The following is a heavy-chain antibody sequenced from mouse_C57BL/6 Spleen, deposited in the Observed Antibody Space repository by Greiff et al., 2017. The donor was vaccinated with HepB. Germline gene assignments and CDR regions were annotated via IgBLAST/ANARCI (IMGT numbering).Heavy chain of an antibody. Sequence: EVQLVESGGGLVQPKGSLKLSCAASGFTFNTYAMHWVRQAPGKGLEWVARIRSKSSNYATYYADSVKDRFTITREDSQSMLYLQMNNLKTEDTAMYYCVRERGYDYGYAMDYWGQGTSVTVSS. V-gene: IGHV10-3*01. CDR2: IRSKSSNYAT. CDR3: VRERGYDYGYAMDY. J-gene: IGHJ4*01. D-gene: IGHD2-4*01. CDR1: GFTFNTYA.